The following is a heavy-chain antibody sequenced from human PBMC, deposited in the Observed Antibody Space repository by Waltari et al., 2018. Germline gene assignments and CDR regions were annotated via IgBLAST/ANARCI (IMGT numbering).Heavy chain of an antibody. Sequence: EVQLLESGGGLVQPGGSLRLSCAASGFTFSSYAMSWVRQAPGKGLEWVSVIYSGGSTYYADSVKGRFTISRDNSKNTLYLQMNSLRAEDTAVYYCAKAIPTFFDYWGQGTLVTVSS. V-gene: IGHV3-23*03. CDR2: IYSGGST. J-gene: IGHJ4*02. CDR1: GFTFSSYA. CDR3: AKAIPTFFDY.